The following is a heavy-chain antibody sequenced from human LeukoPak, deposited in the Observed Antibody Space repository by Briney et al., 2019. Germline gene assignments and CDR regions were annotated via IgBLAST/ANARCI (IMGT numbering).Heavy chain of an antibody. V-gene: IGHV3-30*02. CDR3: AKDQFPTIHPGPGMFDY. CDR1: GSTFSSYG. Sequence: GGSLRLSCAASGSTFSSYGMHWVRQAPGKGLEWVAFIRYDGSNKYYADSVKGRFTISRDNSKNTLYLQMNSLRAEDTAVYYCAKDQFPTIHPGPGMFDYWGQGTLVTVSS. CDR2: IRYDGSNK. J-gene: IGHJ4*02. D-gene: IGHD5-12*01.